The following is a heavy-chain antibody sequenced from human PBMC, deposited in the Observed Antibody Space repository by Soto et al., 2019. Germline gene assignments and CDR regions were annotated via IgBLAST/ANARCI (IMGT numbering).Heavy chain of an antibody. J-gene: IGHJ6*02. CDR2: ISWSGSTL. Sequence: PGGSLRLSCAAPGFSFEDHAFHWVRQAPGKGLERVAGISWSGSTLEYADSVRCRFTISRDNAKKSVYLEMNSLTPDDTAVYYCAGERSALPGARDAMDDWGQGTTVTVSS. CDR1: GFSFEDHA. CDR3: AGERSALPGARDAMDD. D-gene: IGHD1-26*01. V-gene: IGHV3-9*01.